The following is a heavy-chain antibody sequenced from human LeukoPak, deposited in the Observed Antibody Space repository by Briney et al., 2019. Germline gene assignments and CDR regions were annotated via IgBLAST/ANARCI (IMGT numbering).Heavy chain of an antibody. D-gene: IGHD3-9*01. J-gene: IGHJ3*02. V-gene: IGHV4-4*07. Sequence: SETLSLTCTVSGGSISSYYWSWIRQPAGKGLEWIGRIYTSGSTNYNPSLKSRVTMSVDTSKNQFSLKLSSVTAAETAVYYCARGVLRYFDWLFLGAFDIWGQGTMVTVSS. CDR2: IYTSGST. CDR3: ARGVLRYFDWLFLGAFDI. CDR1: GGSISSYY.